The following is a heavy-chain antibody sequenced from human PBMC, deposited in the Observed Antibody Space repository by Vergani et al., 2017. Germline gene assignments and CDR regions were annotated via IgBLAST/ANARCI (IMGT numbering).Heavy chain of an antibody. CDR3: ARVQNGGYMDV. V-gene: IGHV3-48*01. CDR1: GFTFSSYS. J-gene: IGHJ6*03. Sequence: EVQLVASGGNLVQPGGSLRLSCAASGFTFSSYSMNWVRQAPGKGLEWVSYISPSSTTIYYADSVKGRFTISRDNVKNSLYLRINSLRAEYTAVYYCARVQNGGYMDVWGKGTTVTVSS. CDR2: ISPSSTTI. D-gene: IGHD3-10*01.